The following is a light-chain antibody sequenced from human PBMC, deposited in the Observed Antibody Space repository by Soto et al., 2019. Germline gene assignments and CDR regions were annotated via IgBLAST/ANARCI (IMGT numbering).Light chain of an antibody. V-gene: IGKV3-20*01. Sequence: ESVLTQSPGTLSLSPGERATLSCRASQSVSSSFLAWYQLKPGQAPRLLIYGASSRATDIPDRFSGSGSGTDFTLTISRLEPEDFAVYYGQQDDSSPWTFGQGTKVEIK. CDR1: QSVSSSF. CDR3: QQDDSSPWT. J-gene: IGKJ1*01. CDR2: GAS.